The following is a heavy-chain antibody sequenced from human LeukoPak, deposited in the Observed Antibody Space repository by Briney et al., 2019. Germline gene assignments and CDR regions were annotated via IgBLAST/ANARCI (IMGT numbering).Heavy chain of an antibody. CDR2: INTNTGNP. D-gene: IGHD5-18*01. J-gene: IGHJ5*02. Sequence: GASVKVSCKASGYTFTSYAMNWVRQAPGQGLEWMGWINTNTGNPTYAQGFTGRFVFSLDTSVSTAYLQISSLKAEDTAVYYCARVPRRGYSYGWDRNWSDPWGQGTLVTVSS. CDR3: ARVPRRGYSYGWDRNWSDP. V-gene: IGHV7-4-1*02. CDR1: GYTFTSYA.